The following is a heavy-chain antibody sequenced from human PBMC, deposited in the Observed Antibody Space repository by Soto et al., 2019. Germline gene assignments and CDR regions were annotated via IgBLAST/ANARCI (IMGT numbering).Heavy chain of an antibody. CDR2: KWYDGRKT. Sequence: QVHLVESGGGVVQPGRSLRLSCAASGFTFSSYGMHWVRQAPGKGLEWVAVKWYDGRKTYYADSVKGRFTISKDDSKNTVYLQRNSLRVEDAALYYCARDWLSRAVDYWGQGTLVTVSS. CDR3: ARDWLSRAVDY. D-gene: IGHD5-12*01. J-gene: IGHJ4*02. V-gene: IGHV3-33*01. CDR1: GFTFSSYG.